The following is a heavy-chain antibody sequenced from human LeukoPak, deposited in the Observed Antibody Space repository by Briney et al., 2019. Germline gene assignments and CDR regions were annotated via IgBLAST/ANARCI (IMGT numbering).Heavy chain of an antibody. Sequence: GGSLRLSCAASGFTFSSYWMSWVRQAPGKGLEWVANIKQDGSEKYYVDSVKGRFTISRDNAKNSLYLQMNSLRAEDTAVYYCARERMKIDSSVYYYYFDYWGQGSLVTVSS. CDR1: GFTFSSYW. CDR2: IKQDGSEK. CDR3: ARERMKIDSSVYYYYFDY. V-gene: IGHV3-7*01. D-gene: IGHD3-22*01. J-gene: IGHJ4*02.